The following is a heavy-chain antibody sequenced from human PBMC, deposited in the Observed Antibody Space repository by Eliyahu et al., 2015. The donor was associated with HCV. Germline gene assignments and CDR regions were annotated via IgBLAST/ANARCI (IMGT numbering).Heavy chain of an antibody. CDR3: ARSLGGIAAAGNWFDP. J-gene: IGHJ5*02. V-gene: IGHV1-69*02. CDR2: IIPVAGIV. D-gene: IGHD6-13*01. Sequence: VRQAPGQGLEWMGRIIPVAGIVNYAQXFQGRVTITADISTRTAYMELSSLRSDDTAVYYCARSLGGIAAAGNWFDPWGQGTLVTVSS.